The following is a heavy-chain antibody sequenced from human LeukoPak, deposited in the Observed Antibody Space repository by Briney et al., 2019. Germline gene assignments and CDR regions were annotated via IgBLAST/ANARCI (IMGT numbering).Heavy chain of an antibody. CDR3: AGARWLRPIDY. CDR1: GGSISSGGYS. J-gene: IGHJ4*02. V-gene: IGHV4-34*01. Sequence: SETLSLTCAVSGGSISSGGYSWSWIRQPPGKGLEWIGEINHSGSTNYNPSLKSRVTISVDTSKNQFSLKLSSVTAADTAVYYCAGARWLRPIDYWGQGTLVTVSS. D-gene: IGHD5-12*01. CDR2: INHSGST.